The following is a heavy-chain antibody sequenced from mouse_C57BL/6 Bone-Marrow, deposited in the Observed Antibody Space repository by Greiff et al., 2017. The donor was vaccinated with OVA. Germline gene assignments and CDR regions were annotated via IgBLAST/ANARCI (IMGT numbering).Heavy chain of an antibody. CDR2: IRSKSNNYAT. V-gene: IGHV10-1*01. CDR1: GFSFNTYA. CDR3: VRLGDYYAMDY. J-gene: IGHJ4*01. D-gene: IGHD1-1*02. Sequence: VQLKESGGGLVQPKGSLKLSCAASGFSFNTYAMNWVRQAPGKGLEWVARIRSKSNNYATYYADSVKDRFTISRDDSESMLYLQMNNLKTEDTAMYYCVRLGDYYAMDYWGQGTSVTVSS.